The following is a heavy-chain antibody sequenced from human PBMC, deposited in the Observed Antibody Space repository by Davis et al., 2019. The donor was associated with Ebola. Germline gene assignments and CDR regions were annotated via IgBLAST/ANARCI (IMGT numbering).Heavy chain of an antibody. Sequence: PSETLSLTCTVSGGSISSGSYYWSWIRQPAGKGLEWIGHIYTSGSTNYNPSLKSRVTISVDTSKNQFSLKLSSVTAADTAVYYCARGGEVERIFDYWGQGTLVTVSS. CDR1: GGSISSGSYY. CDR3: ARGGEVERIFDY. J-gene: IGHJ4*02. D-gene: IGHD1-1*01. CDR2: IYTSGST. V-gene: IGHV4-61*09.